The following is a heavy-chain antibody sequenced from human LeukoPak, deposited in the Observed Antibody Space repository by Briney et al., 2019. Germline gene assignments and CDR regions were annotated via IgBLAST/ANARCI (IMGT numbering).Heavy chain of an antibody. CDR3: ARGIAAAPERAFDI. V-gene: IGHV4-4*07. J-gene: IGHJ3*02. D-gene: IGHD6-13*01. Sequence: SETLSLTCTVSGGSISSYYWSWIRQPAGKGPEWIGRIYSSGGTDYNPSLKSRVTISVDTSKNQFSLKMSSVTAADTAIYYCARGIAAAPERAFDIWGQGTMVTVSS. CDR1: GGSISSYY. CDR2: IYSSGGT.